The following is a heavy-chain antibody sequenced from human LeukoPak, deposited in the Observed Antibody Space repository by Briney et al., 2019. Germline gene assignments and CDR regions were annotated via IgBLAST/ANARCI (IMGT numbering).Heavy chain of an antibody. V-gene: IGHV3-48*03. CDR1: GFTFSNFE. CDR3: VSDAFDI. CDR2: ISSSGSAI. J-gene: IGHJ3*02. Sequence: GGSLRLSCAASGFTFSNFEMTWVRQAPEKGLELVSYISSSGSAIYYADSVKGRFTISRDNAKNSLYLQMNSLRAEDTAVYFCVSDAFDIWGQGTMVTVSS.